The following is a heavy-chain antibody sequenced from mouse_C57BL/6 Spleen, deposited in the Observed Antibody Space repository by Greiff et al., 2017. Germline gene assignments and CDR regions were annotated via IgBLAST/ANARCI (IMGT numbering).Heavy chain of an antibody. D-gene: IGHD2-5*01. V-gene: IGHV14-4*01. CDR2: FDPENGDT. CDR1: GFNIKDDY. J-gene: IGHJ3*01. Sequence: VQLQQSGADLVRPGASVKFSCTASGFNIKDDYMHWVKQRPDQGLEWIGWFDPENGDTEYASKVQGRATITTDTSSNTVYLQLSSLTSEDTAVYYCATRGYSNWFAYWGQGTLVTVSA. CDR3: ATRGYSNWFAY.